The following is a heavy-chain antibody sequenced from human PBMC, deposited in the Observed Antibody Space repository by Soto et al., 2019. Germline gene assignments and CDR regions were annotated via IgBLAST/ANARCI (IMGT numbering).Heavy chain of an antibody. D-gene: IGHD3-10*01. CDR2: ISYDGSNK. Sequence: GGSLRLSCAASGFTFSSYGMHWVRQAPGKGLEWVAVISYDGSNKYYADSVKGRFTISRDNSKNTLYLQMNSLRAEDTAVYYCAKDRVSVVYGSGSPRPTYYYYGMDVWGQGTTVTVSS. CDR1: GFTFSSYG. J-gene: IGHJ6*02. V-gene: IGHV3-30*18. CDR3: AKDRVSVVYGSGSPRPTYYYYGMDV.